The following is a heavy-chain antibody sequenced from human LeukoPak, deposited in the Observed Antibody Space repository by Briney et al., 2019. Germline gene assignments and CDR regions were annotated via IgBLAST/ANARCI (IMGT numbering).Heavy chain of an antibody. CDR2: ISSRSSSI. V-gene: IGHV3-21*01. CDR3: TKTPGDLWSWYDY. D-gene: IGHD3-10*01. Sequence: PGRSLRLSCAASGFTFSSYSMNWVRQAPGKGLEWGSSISSRSSSIYYADSVKGRFTISRDNAKNSLYLQMNSLRAEDTAVYYCTKTPGDLWSWYDYWGRGTLVTVSS. J-gene: IGHJ4*02. CDR1: GFTFSSYS.